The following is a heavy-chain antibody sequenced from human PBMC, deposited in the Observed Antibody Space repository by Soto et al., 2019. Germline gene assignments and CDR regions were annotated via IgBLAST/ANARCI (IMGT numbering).Heavy chain of an antibody. D-gene: IGHD1-26*01. Sequence: ASETLSLTCTVSGGSISSYYWSWIRQPPGKGLEWIGYIYYSGSTNYNPSLKSRVTISVDTSKNQFSLKLSSVTAADTAVYYCASQQNSGSYSYFDYWGQGTLVNVSS. CDR1: GGSISSYY. V-gene: IGHV4-59*08. CDR3: ASQQNSGSYSYFDY. CDR2: IYYSGST. J-gene: IGHJ4*02.